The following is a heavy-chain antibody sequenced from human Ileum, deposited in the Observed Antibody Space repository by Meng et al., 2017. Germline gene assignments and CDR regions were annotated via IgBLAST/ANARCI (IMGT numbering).Heavy chain of an antibody. J-gene: IGHJ1*01. CDR1: GGAFDGYY. V-gene: IGHV4-34*01. CDR2: INHSGST. Sequence: AQLQQWGAGRLKPWETLSLSCAVYGGAFDGYYWTWIRQSPGKGLAWIGEINHSGSTNFNPSLKSRVTMSVDTSKKQFSLNLTSVSASDTAMYYCVRGLLVPNAIRTEYFPLWGQGTLVTVSS. D-gene: IGHD2-2*02. CDR3: VRGLLVPNAIRTEYFPL.